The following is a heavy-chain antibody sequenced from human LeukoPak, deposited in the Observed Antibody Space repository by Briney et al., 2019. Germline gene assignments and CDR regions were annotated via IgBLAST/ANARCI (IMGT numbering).Heavy chain of an antibody. D-gene: IGHD6-6*01. Sequence: GESLKISCQGSGYSFTSYWIGWVRQMPGKGLEWMGIIYPGDSDTRYSPSFQGQVTISADRSISTAYLQWSSLQASDTAMYYCARQGYTSSSRFDFWGQGTLATVSS. J-gene: IGHJ4*02. V-gene: IGHV5-51*01. CDR3: ARQGYTSSSRFDF. CDR1: GYSFTSYW. CDR2: IYPGDSDT.